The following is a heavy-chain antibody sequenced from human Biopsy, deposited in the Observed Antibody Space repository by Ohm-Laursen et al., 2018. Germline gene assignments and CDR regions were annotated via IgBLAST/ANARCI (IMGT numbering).Heavy chain of an antibody. CDR3: GNEVHGRDY. Sequence: SDTLSLTWAAYGESFNGYYWSWIRQPAGKGLEWIGQINQSGRTNYNPSLKSRVNISADKSNNQFSLKLTSVTSADTAVYFCGNEVHGRDYWGLGALVTVSS. J-gene: IGHJ4*02. V-gene: IGHV4-34*01. D-gene: IGHD2-15*01. CDR2: INQSGRT. CDR1: GESFNGYY.